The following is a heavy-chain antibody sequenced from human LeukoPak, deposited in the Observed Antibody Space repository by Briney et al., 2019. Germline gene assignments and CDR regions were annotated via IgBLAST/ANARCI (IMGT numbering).Heavy chain of an antibody. V-gene: IGHV4-38-2*02. CDR3: ARVLNVPKLIAS. CDR2: VFQLQTVRT. CDR1: GSSITNTYY. J-gene: IGHJ4*02. D-gene: IGHD3-16*01. Sequence: PSETLSLTCTVSGSSITNTYYWAWFRHPPGKGLEWIATVFQLQTVRTVSNPSLESRVSLSLDTSQNQFSLNLTSVTAADTALYFCARVLNVPKLIASWGQGTLVTVSS.